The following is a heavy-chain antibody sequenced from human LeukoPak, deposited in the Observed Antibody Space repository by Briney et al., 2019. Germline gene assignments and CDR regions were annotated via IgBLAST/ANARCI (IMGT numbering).Heavy chain of an antibody. CDR1: GFTFSDYY. V-gene: IGHV3-11*01. CDR3: ARDPYYDILTGYQYYYYYYGMDV. J-gene: IGHJ6*02. CDR2: ISSSGSTI. Sequence: PGGSLRLSCAASGFTFSDYYMSWIRQAPGKGLEWVSYISSSGSTIYYADSVKGRFTISRDNAKNSLYLQMNSLRAEDTAVYYCARDPYYDILTGYQYYYYYYGMDVWGQGTTVTVSS. D-gene: IGHD3-9*01.